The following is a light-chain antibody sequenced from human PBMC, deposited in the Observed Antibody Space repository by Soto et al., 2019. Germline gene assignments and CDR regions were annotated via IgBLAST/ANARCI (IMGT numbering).Light chain of an antibody. Sequence: IVMTQSPVTLSMSPGDRATLSCRASQNVATNVAWYQQKPGQAPRLLNYGASIRATGVPARFSGSGSGTEFTLTIDSLQSEDFAVFYCHQATSGLRTFGRGTRVEV. V-gene: IGKV3-15*01. CDR3: HQATSGLRT. CDR1: QNVATN. CDR2: GAS. J-gene: IGKJ1*01.